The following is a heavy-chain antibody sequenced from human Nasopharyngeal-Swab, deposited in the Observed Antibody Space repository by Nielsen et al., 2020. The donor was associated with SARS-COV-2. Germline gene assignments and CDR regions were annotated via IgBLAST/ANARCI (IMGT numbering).Heavy chain of an antibody. Sequence: GGSLRLSCAASGFTFSPYWMTWVRQAPGKGLEWVADVKQDGTEKYFVDSVKGRFTISRDNAKNSLYLHMNSLRAEDTAAYYCERDEILDYWGQGTLVTVSS. CDR1: GFTFSPYW. D-gene: IGHD2/OR15-2a*01. J-gene: IGHJ4*02. CDR2: VKQDGTEK. V-gene: IGHV3-7*01. CDR3: ERDEILDY.